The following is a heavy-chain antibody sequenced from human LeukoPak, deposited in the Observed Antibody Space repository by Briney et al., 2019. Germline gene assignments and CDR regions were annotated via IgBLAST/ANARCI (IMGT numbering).Heavy chain of an antibody. J-gene: IGHJ4*01. Sequence: PGGSLRLSCAASGFIFSNYAMSWVRQAPGKGLEWVSASGGRDGGTYYADSVKGRFTASRDDPKNTLYLQMNTLRVEDTAVYYCAKWGDYDILTGYYDSDYWGHGTLVTVSS. CDR2: SGGRDGGT. D-gene: IGHD3-9*01. V-gene: IGHV3-23*01. CDR1: GFIFSNYA. CDR3: AKWGDYDILTGYYDSDY.